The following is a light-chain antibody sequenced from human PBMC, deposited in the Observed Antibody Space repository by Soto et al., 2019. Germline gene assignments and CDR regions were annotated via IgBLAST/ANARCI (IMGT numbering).Light chain of an antibody. Sequence: QSALTQPASVSASPGQSITISCTGTSSDIGAYNYISWYQQHPGKAPKLMIYEVTNRPSGISSRFSGSRSGNTASLSISGLQAEDEADYYCSSFSSAIAFVFGTGTKLTLL. V-gene: IGLV2-14*01. J-gene: IGLJ1*01. CDR2: EVT. CDR3: SSFSSAIAFV. CDR1: SSDIGAYNY.